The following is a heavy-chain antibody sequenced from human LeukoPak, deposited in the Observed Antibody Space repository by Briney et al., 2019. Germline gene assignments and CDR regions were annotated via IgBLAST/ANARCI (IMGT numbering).Heavy chain of an antibody. J-gene: IGHJ4*02. CDR2: IYSGGST. D-gene: IGHD4-17*01. Sequence: GGSLRLSCAASGFTVSSNYMSWVRQAPGKGLEWVSVIYSGGSTYSADSVKGRFTISRDNSKNTLYLQMNSLRAEDTAVYYCASETTVTSLGYWGQGTLVTVSS. CDR1: GFTVSSNY. V-gene: IGHV3-66*02. CDR3: ASETTVTSLGY.